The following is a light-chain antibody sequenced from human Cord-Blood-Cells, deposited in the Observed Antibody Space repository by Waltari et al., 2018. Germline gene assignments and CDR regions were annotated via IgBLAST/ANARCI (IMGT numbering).Light chain of an antibody. CDR2: RNN. Sequence: QSVLTQPPSASGTPGQRVTISCSGSSSNIGSNYVYWYQQLPGTAPNLLIYRNNQRPSGVPDRFSGSKSGTSASLDISGLRSEDEADYYCAAWDDSLSGPVFGGGTKLTVL. CDR1: SSNIGSNY. V-gene: IGLV1-47*01. J-gene: IGLJ2*01. CDR3: AAWDDSLSGPV.